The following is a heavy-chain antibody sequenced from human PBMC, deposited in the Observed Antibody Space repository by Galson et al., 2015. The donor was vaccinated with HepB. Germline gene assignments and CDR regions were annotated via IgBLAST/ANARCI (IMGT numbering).Heavy chain of an antibody. V-gene: IGHV1-69*13. CDR1: GGTFSSYA. CDR2: IIPIFGTA. D-gene: IGHD6-19*01. Sequence: SVKVSCKASGGTFSSYAISWVRQAPGQGLGWMGGIIPIFGTAHYAQKFQGRVTITADESTSTAYMELSSLRSEDTAAYYCARAKLNSRGWYFGYWGQGTLFTVSS. J-gene: IGHJ4*02. CDR3: ARAKLNSRGWYFGY.